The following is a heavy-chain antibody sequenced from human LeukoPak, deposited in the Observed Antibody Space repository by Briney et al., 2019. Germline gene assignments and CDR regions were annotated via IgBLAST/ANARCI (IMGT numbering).Heavy chain of an antibody. CDR3: ARDSGLRYRSPQFDY. Sequence: GASVKVSCKASGGTFSSYAISWVRQAPGQGLEWMGGIIPIFGTANYAQKFQGRVTITADKSTSTAYMELSSLRSEDTAVYYCARDSGLRYRSPQFDYWGQGTLVTVSS. CDR1: GGTFSSYA. V-gene: IGHV1-69*06. CDR2: IIPIFGTA. J-gene: IGHJ4*02. D-gene: IGHD3-16*02.